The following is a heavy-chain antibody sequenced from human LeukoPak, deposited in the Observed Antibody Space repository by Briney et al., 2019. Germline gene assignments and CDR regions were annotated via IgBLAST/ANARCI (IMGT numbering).Heavy chain of an antibody. CDR1: GGSISSGSYY. Sequence: SQTLSHTCTVSGGSISSGSYYWSWIRQPAGKGLEWIGRIYTSGSTNYNPSLKSRVTISVDTSKNQFSLKLSSVTAADTAVYYCARDGGWYGDYFDYWGQGTQVTVSS. J-gene: IGHJ4*02. CDR2: IYTSGST. D-gene: IGHD6-19*01. V-gene: IGHV4-61*02. CDR3: ARDGGWYGDYFDY.